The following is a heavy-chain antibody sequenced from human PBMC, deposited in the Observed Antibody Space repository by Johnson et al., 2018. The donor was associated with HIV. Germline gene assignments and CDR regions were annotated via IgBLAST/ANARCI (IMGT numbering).Heavy chain of an antibody. V-gene: IGHV3-30*04. CDR2: ISYDGSNK. Sequence: VQLVESGGGVVQPGRSLRLSCAASGFTFSSYAMHWVRQAPGKGLEWVAVISYDGSNKYYADSVKGRFTISRDNSKNTLYLQMNSLRAEDTAVCYCAREGGGQVQDAFDSWGRGRMVTVSS. CDR1: GFTFSSYA. J-gene: IGHJ3*02. CDR3: AREGGGQVQDAFDS. D-gene: IGHD3-16*01.